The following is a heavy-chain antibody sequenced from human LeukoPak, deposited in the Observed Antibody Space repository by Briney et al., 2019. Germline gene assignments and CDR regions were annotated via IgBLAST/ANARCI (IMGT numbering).Heavy chain of an antibody. V-gene: IGHV3-21*01. Sequence: GGSLRLSCAASGFTFSTYSMNWVRQAPGKGLEWVSSISSSSSYIYYADSVRGRFTISRDNAKNSLYLQMNSLRAEDTAVYYCARALSWTQDYWGQGTPVTVSS. CDR3: ARALSWTQDY. CDR2: ISSSSSYI. J-gene: IGHJ4*02. D-gene: IGHD6-13*01. CDR1: GFTFSTYS.